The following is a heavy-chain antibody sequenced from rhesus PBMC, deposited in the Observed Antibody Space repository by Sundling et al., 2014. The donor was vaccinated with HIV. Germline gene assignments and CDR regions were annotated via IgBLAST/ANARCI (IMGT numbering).Heavy chain of an antibody. J-gene: IGHJ4*01. V-gene: IGHV4-93*02. CDR2: IFGTGGST. CDR3: ARAPGWLPFDS. Sequence: QVQLQESGPAVVKPSETLSLTCVVSGGSIITGYWWSWIRQSPGKGLEWIGGIFGTGGSTKYNPSLRSRVTISIDTSKNQFSLNLSSVTAADTAVYYCARAPGWLPFDSWGQGVLVTVSS. CDR1: GGSIITGYW. D-gene: IGHD6-37*01.